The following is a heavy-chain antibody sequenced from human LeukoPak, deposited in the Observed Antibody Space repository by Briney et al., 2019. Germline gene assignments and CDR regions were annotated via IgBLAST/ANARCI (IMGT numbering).Heavy chain of an antibody. CDR3: AKDLRAIAAAVAGDY. V-gene: IGHV3-30*02. CDR2: IRYDGSNK. J-gene: IGHJ4*02. CDR1: GFAFSSYG. D-gene: IGHD6-13*01. Sequence: GGSLRLSCAASGFAFSSYGMHWVRQAPGKGLEWVAFIRYDGSNKYSADSVKGRFTISRDNSKNTLYLQMNSLRAEDTAVYYCAKDLRAIAAAVAGDYWGQGTLVTVSS.